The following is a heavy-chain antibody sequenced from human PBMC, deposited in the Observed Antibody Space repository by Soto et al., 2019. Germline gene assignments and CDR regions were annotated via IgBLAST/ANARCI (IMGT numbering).Heavy chain of an antibody. CDR2: MNPNSGNT. Sequence: ASVKVSCKASGYTFTSYDINWVRQATGQGLEWMGWMNPNSGNTGYAQKFQGRVTMTRNTSISTAYMELSSLRSEDTAVYYCARDREKYRTNGVCYYFDYWGQGTLVTVSS. CDR1: GYTFTSYD. D-gene: IGHD2-8*01. V-gene: IGHV1-8*01. CDR3: ARDREKYRTNGVCYYFDY. J-gene: IGHJ4*02.